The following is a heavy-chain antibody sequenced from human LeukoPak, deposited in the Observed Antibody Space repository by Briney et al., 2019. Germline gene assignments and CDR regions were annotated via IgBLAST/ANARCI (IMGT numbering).Heavy chain of an antibody. D-gene: IGHD3-3*01. Sequence: GGSLRLSCAASGFTVSSNYMSWVRQAPGKGLEWVSVIYSGGSTYYADSVKGRFTISRDNSKNTMYLQMNSLRAEDTAVYYCAREPGYYDFWSGYSPAFDIWGQGTMVTVSS. J-gene: IGHJ3*02. CDR3: AREPGYYDFWSGYSPAFDI. V-gene: IGHV3-66*02. CDR1: GFTVSSNY. CDR2: IYSGGST.